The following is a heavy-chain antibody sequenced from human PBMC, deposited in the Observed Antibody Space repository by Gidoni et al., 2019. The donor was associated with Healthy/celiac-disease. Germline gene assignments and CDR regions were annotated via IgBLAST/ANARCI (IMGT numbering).Heavy chain of an antibody. CDR3: AREALSWASEYFQH. CDR1: GFTFSSYG. J-gene: IGHJ1*01. D-gene: IGHD6-13*01. Sequence: QVQLVESGGGVVQPGRSLRLSCAASGFTFSSYGMHWVRQAPGKGLEGVAVISYDGSNKYYADSVKGRFTISRDNSKNTLYLQMNSLRAEDTAVYYCAREALSWASEYFQHWGQGTLVTVSS. CDR2: ISYDGSNK. V-gene: IGHV3-30*03.